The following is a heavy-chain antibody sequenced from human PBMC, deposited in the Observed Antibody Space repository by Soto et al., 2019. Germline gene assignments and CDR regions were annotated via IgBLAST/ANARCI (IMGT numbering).Heavy chain of an antibody. CDR3: ARVGESGYDLGTAWFDP. D-gene: IGHD5-12*01. CDR1: GGSISSGGYS. V-gene: IGHV4-30-2*01. CDR2: IYHSGST. J-gene: IGHJ5*02. Sequence: PSETLSLTCAVSGGSISSGGYSWSWIRQPPGKGLEWIGYIYHSGSTYYNPSLRSRVTISVDRSKNQFSLKLSSVTAADTAVYYCARVGESGYDLGTAWFDPWGQGTLVTVSS.